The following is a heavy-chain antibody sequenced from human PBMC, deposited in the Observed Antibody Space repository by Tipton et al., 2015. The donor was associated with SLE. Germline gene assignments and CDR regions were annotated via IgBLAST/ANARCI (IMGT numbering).Heavy chain of an antibody. D-gene: IGHD5-18*01. CDR2: IYPGDSDT. J-gene: IGHJ4*02. Sequence: QLVQSGAEVKKPGESLKISCKGSGHSFTSYWIGWVRQMPGKGLEWMGIIYPGDSDTRYSPSFQGQVTISADKSISAAYLQWSSLKASDTAMYYCAVLDVDTAMSYYFDYWGQGTLVTVSS. V-gene: IGHV5-51*03. CDR1: GHSFTSYW. CDR3: AVLDVDTAMSYYFDY.